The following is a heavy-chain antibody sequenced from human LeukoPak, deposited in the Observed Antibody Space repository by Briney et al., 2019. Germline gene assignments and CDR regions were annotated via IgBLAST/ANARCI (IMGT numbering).Heavy chain of an antibody. CDR1: GGSISSYY. Sequence: PSETLSLTCTVSGGSISSYYWSWIRQPPGKGLEWIGYIYYSGSTNYNPSLKSRVTISVDTSKNQFSLKLSSVTAADTAVYYCARTGDPYNWFDPWGQGTLVTISS. J-gene: IGHJ5*02. CDR2: IYYSGST. D-gene: IGHD1-1*01. CDR3: ARTGDPYNWFDP. V-gene: IGHV4-59*08.